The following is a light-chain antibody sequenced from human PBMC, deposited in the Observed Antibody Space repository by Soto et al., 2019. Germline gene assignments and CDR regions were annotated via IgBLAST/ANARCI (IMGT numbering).Light chain of an antibody. CDR2: AAS. CDR1: QHFRGDS. Sequence: EIVLTQSPGTLSLSPGERATLSCRANQHFRGDSLAWYQQTPGQPPRLLIYAASSRATGIPDRFSGSGSGTDFTLTISRLEPEDFAVYYCQQYDTSPTTFGQGTKVDIK. J-gene: IGKJ1*01. V-gene: IGKV3-20*01. CDR3: QQYDTSPTT.